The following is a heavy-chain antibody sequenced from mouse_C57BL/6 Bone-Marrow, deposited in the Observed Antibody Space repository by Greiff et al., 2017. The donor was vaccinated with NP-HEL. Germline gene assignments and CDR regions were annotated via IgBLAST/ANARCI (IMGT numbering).Heavy chain of an antibody. D-gene: IGHD2-4*01. CDR3: ARGSFYYDYLTWFAY. V-gene: IGHV1-54*01. CDR2: INPGSGGT. Sequence: VQLQQSGAELVRPGTSVKVSCKASGYAFTNYLIEWVKQRPGQGLEWIGVINPGSGGTNYNEKFKGKATLTEDKSSITAYMQLSSLTSEDSAVYFCARGSFYYDYLTWFAYWGKGTLVTVSA. CDR1: GYAFTNYL. J-gene: IGHJ3*01.